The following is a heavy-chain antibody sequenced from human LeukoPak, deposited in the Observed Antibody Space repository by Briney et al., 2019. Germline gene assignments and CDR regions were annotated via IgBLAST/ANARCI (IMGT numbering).Heavy chain of an antibody. J-gene: IGHJ4*02. Sequence: GESLKISCKGSGYSFTSYWISWVRQMPGKGLEWMVRIDPSDSYTNYSPSFQGHVTISADKSISTAYLQWSSLKASDTAMYYCARHPSGDILTGYPDYWGQGTLVTVSP. D-gene: IGHD3-9*01. CDR1: GYSFTSYW. V-gene: IGHV5-10-1*01. CDR2: IDPSDSYT. CDR3: ARHPSGDILTGYPDY.